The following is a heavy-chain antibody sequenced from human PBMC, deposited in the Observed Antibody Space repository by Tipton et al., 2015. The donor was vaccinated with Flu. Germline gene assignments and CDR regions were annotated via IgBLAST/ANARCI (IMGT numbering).Heavy chain of an antibody. CDR2: ISSGGSTI. Sequence: SLRLSCAASGFTFARYAMSWVRQAPGKGLEWVSHISSGGSTINYADSVKGRFTISRDNAKSSLYLQMNSLRAEDTAVYYCARDHPPSITVLGEITDYFGMAVWGQGTTVTVPS. D-gene: IGHD3-3*01. V-gene: IGHV3-11*01. J-gene: IGHJ6*02. CDR3: ARDHPPSITVLGEITDYFGMAV. CDR1: GFTFARYA.